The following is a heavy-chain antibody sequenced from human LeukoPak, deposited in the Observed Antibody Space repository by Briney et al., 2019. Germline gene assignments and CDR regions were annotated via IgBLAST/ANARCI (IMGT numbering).Heavy chain of an antibody. CDR1: GGSISSGGYY. D-gene: IGHD5-18*01. Sequence: PSQTLSLTCTVSGGSISSGGYYWNWIRQHPGKGLEWIGYIYYSGSTNYNPSLKSRVTISVDTSKNQFSLKLNSVTAADTAVYYCARGGSSYGYLDYWGQGTLVTVSS. V-gene: IGHV4-31*03. CDR3: ARGGSSYGYLDY. CDR2: IYYSGST. J-gene: IGHJ4*02.